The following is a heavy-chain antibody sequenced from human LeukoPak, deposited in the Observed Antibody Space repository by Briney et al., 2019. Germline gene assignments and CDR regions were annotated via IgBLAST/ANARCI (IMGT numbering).Heavy chain of an antibody. Sequence: GRSLRLSCAASGFTFSSYWMSWVRQAPGKGLEWVANIKQDGSEKYYVDSVKGRFTISRDNAKNSLYLQMNSLRAEDTAVYYCASGGSGWFLYYFDYWGQGTLVTVSS. V-gene: IGHV3-7*01. CDR3: ASGGSGWFLYYFDY. J-gene: IGHJ4*02. D-gene: IGHD6-19*01. CDR2: IKQDGSEK. CDR1: GFTFSSYW.